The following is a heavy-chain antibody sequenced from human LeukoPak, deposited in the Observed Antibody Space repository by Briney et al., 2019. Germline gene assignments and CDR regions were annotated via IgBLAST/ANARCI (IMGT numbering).Heavy chain of an antibody. CDR3: ADLWQDGN. V-gene: IGHV3-7*01. D-gene: IGHD2/OR15-2a*01. Sequence: PSETLSLTCTVSGGSISSYYWSWVRQAPGQGLEWVADIKGDGSKIYSVDSVKGRFTISRDNAKNALFLQMDSLSAEDTAVYYCADLWQDGNWGQGTLVTVSS. CDR2: IKGDGSKI. CDR1: GGSISSYY. J-gene: IGHJ4*02.